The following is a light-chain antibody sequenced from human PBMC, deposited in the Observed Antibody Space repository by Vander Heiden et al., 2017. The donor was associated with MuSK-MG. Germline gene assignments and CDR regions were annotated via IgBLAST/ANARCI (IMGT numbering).Light chain of an antibody. CDR2: KAS. CDR3: KQNSSEST. V-gene: IGKV1-5*03. J-gene: IGKJ1*01. CDR1: QSISSW. Sequence: IKMPKSPSTLSASVGDRVTITCRASQSISSWLAWYHQKPGKAPKLLIYKASSLESGVPSRLSGSGSGTEFPLTISSLQPDDLSRNDCKQNSSESTFGQGTKVEIK.